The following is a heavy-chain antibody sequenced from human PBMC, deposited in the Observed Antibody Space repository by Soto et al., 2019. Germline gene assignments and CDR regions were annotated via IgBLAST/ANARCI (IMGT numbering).Heavy chain of an antibody. Sequence: SVKVSCKASGGTFSSYAISWVRQAPGQGLEWMGGIIPIFGTANYAQKFQGRVTMTTDTSTSTAYMELRSLRSDDTAVYYCARYEIAVAGGYFDYWGQGTLVTVSS. CDR3: ARYEIAVAGGYFDY. D-gene: IGHD6-19*01. V-gene: IGHV1-69*05. J-gene: IGHJ4*02. CDR2: IIPIFGTA. CDR1: GGTFSSYA.